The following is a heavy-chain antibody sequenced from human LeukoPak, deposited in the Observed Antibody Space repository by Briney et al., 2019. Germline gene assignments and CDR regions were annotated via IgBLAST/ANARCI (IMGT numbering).Heavy chain of an antibody. V-gene: IGHV3-30-3*01. Sequence: GGSLRLSCAASGFTFSSYAMHWVRQAPGKGLEWVAVISYDGSNKYYADSVKGRFTISRDNSKNTLYLQMNSLRAEDTAVYYCARGGIAAAVPKGWFDPWGQGTLVTVSS. CDR1: GFTFSSYA. CDR3: ARGGIAAAVPKGWFDP. CDR2: ISYDGSNK. J-gene: IGHJ5*02. D-gene: IGHD6-13*01.